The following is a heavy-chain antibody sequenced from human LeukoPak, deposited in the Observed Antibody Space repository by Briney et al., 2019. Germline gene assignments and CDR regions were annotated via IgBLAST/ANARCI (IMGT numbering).Heavy chain of an antibody. CDR2: IYSGGNT. Sequence: GGSLRLSCTVSGFTVSSNSMSWVRQAPGKGLEWVSFIYSGGNTHNSDSVKGRFTISRDNSKNTLYLQMNSLRAEDTAVYYCAELGITMIGGVWGKGTTVTISS. D-gene: IGHD3-10*02. CDR1: GFTVSSNS. J-gene: IGHJ6*04. V-gene: IGHV3-66*01. CDR3: AELGITMIGGV.